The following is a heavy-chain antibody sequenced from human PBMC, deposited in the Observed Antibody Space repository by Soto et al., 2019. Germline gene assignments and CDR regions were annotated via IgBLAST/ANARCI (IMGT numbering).Heavy chain of an antibody. J-gene: IGHJ4*02. CDR2: MDSTGTT. V-gene: IGHV4-59*01. D-gene: IGHD4-17*01. CDR1: GASSNAGV. Sequence: SEIMSLTCNVFGASSNAGVWTWIRQPPGKGLEWIGYMDSTGTTFNNPFLKSRVTISIDKSKKQFSLNLRSGPAADTALYYCARRGYGDKFFDSGGQGTLVTVSS. CDR3: ARRGYGDKFFDS.